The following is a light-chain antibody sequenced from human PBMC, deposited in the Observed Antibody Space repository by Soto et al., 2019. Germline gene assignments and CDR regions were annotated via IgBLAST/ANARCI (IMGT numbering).Light chain of an antibody. V-gene: IGKV3-15*01. CDR3: QQYKSWPPLT. Sequence: EIVMTQSPATLSVSPGETATLSCRASQSVSYNLASNQQKPGQGPRLLIYGAFTRATGIPARFSGSGSGKEITLTIGSLQSEDFAVYYCQQYKSWPPLTFGGGIKVEIK. CDR2: GAF. CDR1: QSVSYN. J-gene: IGKJ4*01.